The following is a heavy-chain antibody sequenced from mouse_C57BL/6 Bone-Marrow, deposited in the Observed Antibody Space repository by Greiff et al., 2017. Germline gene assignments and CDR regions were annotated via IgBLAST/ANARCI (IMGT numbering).Heavy chain of an antibody. Sequence: QVQLQQPGAELVRPGSSVKLSCKASGYTFTSYWMDWVKQRPGQGLEWIGNIYPSDSETHYNQKFKDKATLTVDKSSSTAYMQLSSLTSDDSAVFYCATAWFAYWGQGTLVTVSA. CDR1: GYTFTSYW. V-gene: IGHV1-61*01. CDR3: ATAWFAY. CDR2: IYPSDSET. D-gene: IGHD3-1*01. J-gene: IGHJ3*01.